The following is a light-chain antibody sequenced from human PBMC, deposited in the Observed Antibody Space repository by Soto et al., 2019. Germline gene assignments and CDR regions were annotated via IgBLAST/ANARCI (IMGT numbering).Light chain of an antibody. Sequence: EIVMSQSPATLSVSPGERATLSCRASQSVSSSLAWYQQKPGQAPMLLIYGASTRATGIPARFSGSGSGTEFTLTISSLQSEDFAVYYCQQYNNWPRGLTFGGGTKVEIK. J-gene: IGKJ4*01. CDR3: QQYNNWPRGLT. CDR2: GAS. V-gene: IGKV3-15*01. CDR1: QSVSSS.